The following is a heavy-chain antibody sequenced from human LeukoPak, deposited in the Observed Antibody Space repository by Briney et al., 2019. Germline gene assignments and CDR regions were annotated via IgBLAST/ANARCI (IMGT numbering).Heavy chain of an antibody. CDR1: GFTFSSYS. V-gene: IGHV3-48*02. J-gene: IGHJ4*02. CDR2: ISSSSSTI. D-gene: IGHD4-17*01. CDR3: ARDLPPNDYGDYFDY. Sequence: PGGSLSLSCAASGFTFSSYSMNWVRQAPGKGLEWVSYISSSSSTIYYADSVKGRFTISRDNAKNSLYLQMNSLRDEDTAVYYCARDLPPNDYGDYFDYWGQGTLVTVSS.